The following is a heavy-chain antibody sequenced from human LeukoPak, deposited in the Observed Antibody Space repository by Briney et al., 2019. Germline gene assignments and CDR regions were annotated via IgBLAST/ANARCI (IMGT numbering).Heavy chain of an antibody. D-gene: IGHD5/OR15-5a*01. CDR1: GFTFSNYP. V-gene: IGHV3-23*01. Sequence: GSLRLSCAASGFTFSNYPMIWDRRAPGKGLDSISSISGSDGRTYYTDSVKGRFTISRDNFKNILYLQMNSLRPEDTAVYYCAKVMSTTESYWYGMDAWGQGTTVTVSS. CDR3: AKVMSTTESYWYGMDA. CDR2: ISGSDGRT. J-gene: IGHJ6*02.